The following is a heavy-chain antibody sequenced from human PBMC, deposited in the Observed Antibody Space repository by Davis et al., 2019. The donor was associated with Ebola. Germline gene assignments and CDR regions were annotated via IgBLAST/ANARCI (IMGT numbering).Heavy chain of an antibody. CDR1: GFTFSSYA. J-gene: IGHJ5*02. Sequence: GESLKISCAASGFTFSSYAMSWVRQAPGKGLEWVSDISGSGGSTYYADSVKGRFTISRDNSKNTLYLQMNSLRAEDTAVYYCAKDHLFGVVIPGNWFDPCGQGTLVTVSS. D-gene: IGHD3-3*01. V-gene: IGHV3-23*01. CDR2: ISGSGGST. CDR3: AKDHLFGVVIPGNWFDP.